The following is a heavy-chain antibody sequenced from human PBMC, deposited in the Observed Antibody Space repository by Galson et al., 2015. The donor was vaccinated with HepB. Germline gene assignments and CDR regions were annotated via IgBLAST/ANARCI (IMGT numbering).Heavy chain of an antibody. CDR2: ISYDGSNK. CDR3: AREGDGYNLGGFFDY. V-gene: IGHV3-30-3*01. D-gene: IGHD5-24*01. Sequence: SLRLSCAASGFTFSSYAMHWVRRAPGKGLEWVAVISYDGSNKYYADSVKGRFTISRDNSKNTLYLQMNSLRAEDTAVYYCAREGDGYNLGGFFDYWGQGTLVTVSS. J-gene: IGHJ4*02. CDR1: GFTFSSYA.